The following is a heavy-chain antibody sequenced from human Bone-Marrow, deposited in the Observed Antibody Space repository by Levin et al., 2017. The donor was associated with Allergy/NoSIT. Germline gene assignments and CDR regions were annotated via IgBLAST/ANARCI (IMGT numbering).Heavy chain of an antibody. CDR1: GFTFRSYA. Sequence: PGGSLRLSCVASGFTFRSYAMSWVRQVPGKGLEWVSGLSGGGGYTYYTDSVKGRFTISRDNSKNTLDLQMNSLRVEDTAVYYCAKGFRSVGDAFDIWGQGTMVSVSS. D-gene: IGHD3-3*01. CDR3: AKGFRSVGDAFDI. J-gene: IGHJ3*02. V-gene: IGHV3-23*01. CDR2: LSGGGGYT.